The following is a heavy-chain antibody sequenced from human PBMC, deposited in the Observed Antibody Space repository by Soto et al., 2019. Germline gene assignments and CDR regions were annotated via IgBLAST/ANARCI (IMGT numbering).Heavy chain of an antibody. CDR3: ARIGMALVTAGWFDP. CDR1: GGTLSTYG. Sequence: QLQLVQSGAEVKEPGSSVKVSCQASGGTLSTYGVTWVRQAPGQGLEWMGGIIPVFGTTTYAQKFQGRVTITADEYTNSAYLEVNSLRSEDTAVYFCARIGMALVTAGWFDPWGQGTLVTVSS. CDR2: IIPVFGTT. V-gene: IGHV1-69*01. D-gene: IGHD2-21*02. J-gene: IGHJ5*02.